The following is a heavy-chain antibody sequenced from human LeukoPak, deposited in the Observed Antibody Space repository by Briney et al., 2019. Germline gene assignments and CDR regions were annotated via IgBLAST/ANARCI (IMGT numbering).Heavy chain of an antibody. V-gene: IGHV1-8*01. CDR1: GYTFTSYD. J-gene: IGHJ3*02. CDR3: ARGILWSGGRDDAFDI. CDR2: MNPNSGNT. Sequence: GASVKVSCKASGYTFTSYDINWVRQATGQGLEWMGWMNPNSGNTGYAQKFQGRVTMTRNTSISTAYMELSSLRSEDTAVYYCARGILWSGGRDDAFDIWGQGTMVTVSS. D-gene: IGHD3-10*01.